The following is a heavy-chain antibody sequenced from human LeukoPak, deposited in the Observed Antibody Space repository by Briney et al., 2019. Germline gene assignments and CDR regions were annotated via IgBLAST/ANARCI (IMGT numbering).Heavy chain of an antibody. J-gene: IGHJ4*02. CDR1: GFTFGKYW. V-gene: IGHV3-7*03. CDR3: ASSDFWSGYSASCFDY. CDR2: IKLDGSEK. D-gene: IGHD3-3*01. Sequence: GGSLRLSCVASGFTFGKYWMSWVRQAPGKGLEWVANIKLDGSEKNYVDSVKGRFTISRDNTKNSLYLQMNSLRAEDTAVYYCASSDFWSGYSASCFDYWGQGTLVTVSS.